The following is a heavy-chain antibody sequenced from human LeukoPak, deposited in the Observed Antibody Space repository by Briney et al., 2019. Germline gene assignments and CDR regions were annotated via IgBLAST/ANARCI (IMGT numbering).Heavy chain of an antibody. V-gene: IGHV4-39*01. J-gene: IGHJ4*02. D-gene: IGHD3-22*01. CDR2: IYYSGST. Sequence: PSETLSLTCTVSGGSISSSSYYWGWIRQPPGKGLEWIGSIYYSGSTYYNPSLKSRVTISVDTSKTQFSLKLSSVTAADTAVYYCAIRTYYYDSSGYYRQDYWGQGTLVTVSS. CDR3: AIRTYYYDSSGYYRQDY. CDR1: GGSISSSSYY.